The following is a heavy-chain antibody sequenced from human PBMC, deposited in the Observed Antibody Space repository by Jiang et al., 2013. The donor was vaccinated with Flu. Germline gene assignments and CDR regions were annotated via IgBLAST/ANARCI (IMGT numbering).Heavy chain of an antibody. J-gene: IGHJ2*01. V-gene: IGHV3-7*03. CDR2: IKQDGSEK. D-gene: IGHD3-9*01. CDR3: ARDLGYFDWLGPVGYFDL. Sequence: NIKQDGSEKYYVDSVKGRFTISRDNAKNSLYLQMNSLRAEDTAVYYCARDLGYFDWLGPVGYFDLWGRGTLVTVSS.